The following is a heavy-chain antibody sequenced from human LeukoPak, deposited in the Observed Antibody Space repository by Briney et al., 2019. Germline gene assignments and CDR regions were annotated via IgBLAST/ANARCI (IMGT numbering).Heavy chain of an antibody. CDR3: ARESGGNTPYYFDY. V-gene: IGHV3-30*04. J-gene: IGHJ4*02. D-gene: IGHD2-2*02. CDR2: ISYDDGSNK. CDR1: GFTFSTYA. Sequence: GGSLRLSCAASGFTFSTYALHWVRQAPGKGLEWVAVISYDDGSNKYYADSVKGRFTISRDNSKNTLYLQMNSLRTEDTAVYYCARESGGNTPYYFDYWGQGTLVTVSS.